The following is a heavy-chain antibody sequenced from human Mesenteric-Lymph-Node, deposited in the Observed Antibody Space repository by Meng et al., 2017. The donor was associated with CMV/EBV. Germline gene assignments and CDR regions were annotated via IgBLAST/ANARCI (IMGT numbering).Heavy chain of an antibody. CDR1: GDTLTEFS. Sequence: ASVKVSCKVSGDTLTEFSMHWVRQAPGKGLEWMGGFDPEDGKTIYAQKFQGRVTMTEDTSTDTAYMELRSLRSDDTAVYYCARSHYGGNLDWGQGTLVTVSS. D-gene: IGHD4-23*01. CDR2: FDPEDGKT. J-gene: IGHJ4*02. CDR3: ARSHYGGNLD. V-gene: IGHV1-24*01.